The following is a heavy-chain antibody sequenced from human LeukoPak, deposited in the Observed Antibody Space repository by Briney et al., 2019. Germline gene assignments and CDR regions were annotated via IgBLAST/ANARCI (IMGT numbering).Heavy chain of an antibody. Sequence: GASVKVSCKASGYTFTSYYMHWVRQAPGQGLEWMGIINPSGGSTSYAQKFQGRVTITADESTSTAYMELSSLRSEDTAVYYCATRAEAGLWFGAPIGRSYYYYYMDVWGKGTTVTISS. CDR1: GYTFTSYY. V-gene: IGHV1-46*01. CDR2: INPSGGST. D-gene: IGHD3-10*01. CDR3: ATRAEAGLWFGAPIGRSYYYYYMDV. J-gene: IGHJ6*03.